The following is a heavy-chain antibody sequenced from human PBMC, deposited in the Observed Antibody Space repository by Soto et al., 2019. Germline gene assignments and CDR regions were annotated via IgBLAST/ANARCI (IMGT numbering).Heavy chain of an antibody. Sequence: PGGSLRLSCAASGFTVSSSYMSWVRQAPGKGLEWVSVIYSGGSTYYADSVRGRFTISRDNSKNTLYLQMKSLRAEDTAVYYCARDPPATRHGMDVWGQGTTVTASS. CDR2: IYSGGST. CDR1: GFTVSSSY. CDR3: ARDPPATRHGMDV. V-gene: IGHV3-53*01. J-gene: IGHJ6*02.